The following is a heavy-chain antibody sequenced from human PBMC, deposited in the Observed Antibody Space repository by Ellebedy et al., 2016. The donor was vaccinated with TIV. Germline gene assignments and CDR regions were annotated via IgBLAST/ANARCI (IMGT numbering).Heavy chain of an antibody. J-gene: IGHJ4*02. D-gene: IGHD1-14*01. CDR2: INHSETT. CDR1: GGSFSGYY. V-gene: IGHV4-34*01. Sequence: SETLSLTXAVYGGSFSGYYWTWIRQPPGKGLEWIGEINHSETTNYNPSLKSRVTISVDTSKNQFSLKLRSVTAADTAVYYCARDRNKGASTVGYWGQGTLVTVSS. CDR3: ARDRNKGASTVGY.